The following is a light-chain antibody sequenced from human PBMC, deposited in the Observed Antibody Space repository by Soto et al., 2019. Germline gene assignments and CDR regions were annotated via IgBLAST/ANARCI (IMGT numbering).Light chain of an antibody. Sequence: DIQMTQSPSSLSASVGDRVTITCQASQDISNSLNWYQQKPGKAPKLLIYGASNLETGVPSRFSGSGFGTDFTFTISSPQPEDIATYYCQQYDNPLFTFGPGTKVDIK. J-gene: IGKJ3*01. V-gene: IGKV1-33*01. CDR2: GAS. CDR3: QQYDNPLFT. CDR1: QDISNS.